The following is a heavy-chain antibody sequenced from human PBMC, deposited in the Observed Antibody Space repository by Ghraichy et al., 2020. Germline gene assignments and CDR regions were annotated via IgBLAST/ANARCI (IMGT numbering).Heavy chain of an antibody. CDR3: AREYSSSPGDY. J-gene: IGHJ4*02. CDR2: ISGSGGGT. CDR1: GFTFSSYA. Sequence: GGSLRLSCAASGFTFSSYAMSWVRQAPGKGLEWVSVISGSGGGTYYADSVKGRFTISRDNSKNTLYLQMNSLRAEDTAVYYCAREYSSSPGDYWGQGTLVTVSS. V-gene: IGHV3-23*01. D-gene: IGHD6-6*01.